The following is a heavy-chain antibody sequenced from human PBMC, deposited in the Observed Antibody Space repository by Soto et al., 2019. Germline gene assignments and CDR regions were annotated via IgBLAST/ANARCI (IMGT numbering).Heavy chain of an antibody. CDR1: GVTFSRYA. CDR3: ARDQRGYSYGWGWYYYYGMDV. D-gene: IGHD5-18*01. Sequence: SVKVSCKASGVTFSRYAISWVRQAPGQGLEWMGGIIPIFGTANYAQKFQGRVTITADESTSTAYMELSSLRSEDTAVYYCARDQRGYSYGWGWYYYYGMDVWGQGTTVTVSS. V-gene: IGHV1-69*13. J-gene: IGHJ6*02. CDR2: IIPIFGTA.